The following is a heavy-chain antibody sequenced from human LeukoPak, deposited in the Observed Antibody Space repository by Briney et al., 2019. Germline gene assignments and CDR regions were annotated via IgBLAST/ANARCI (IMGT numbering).Heavy chain of an antibody. D-gene: IGHD1-14*01. V-gene: IGHV4-34*01. CDR1: GGSFSGYY. Sequence: SETLSLTCAVYGGSFSGYYWSWIRQPPGKGLEWIGEINHSGSTNYNPSLKSRVTISVDTSKNQFSLKLSSVTAADTAVYYCARGDVYDAFDIWGQGTMVTVSS. J-gene: IGHJ3*02. CDR3: ARGDVYDAFDI. CDR2: INHSGST.